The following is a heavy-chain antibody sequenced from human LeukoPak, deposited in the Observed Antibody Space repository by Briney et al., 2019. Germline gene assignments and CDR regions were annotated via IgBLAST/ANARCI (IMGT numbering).Heavy chain of an antibody. J-gene: IGHJ4*02. CDR2: ISYDGSNK. D-gene: IGHD6-13*01. V-gene: IGHV3-30*18. CDR1: GFTFSSYG. CDR3: AKDLAAAGPEGAY. Sequence: PGGSLRLSCAASGFTFSSYGMHWVRQAPGKGLEWVAVISYDGSNKYYADSVKGRFTLSRDNPKNTLYLQMNSLRAEDTAVYYCAKDLAAAGPEGAYWGQGTLVTVSS.